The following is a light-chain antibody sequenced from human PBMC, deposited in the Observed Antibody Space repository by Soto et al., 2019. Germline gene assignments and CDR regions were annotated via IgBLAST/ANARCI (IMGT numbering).Light chain of an antibody. CDR3: SSFTGSTYV. J-gene: IGLJ1*01. Sequence: ALTQPASVSGSPGQSTTISCTGTSSEVGYNNYVSWYQHNPGKAPKVMICDVTNRPSGVSNRFSGSKSGNTASLTISGLQAEDEADYYCSSFTGSTYVFGTGTKVTVL. CDR1: SSEVGYNNY. V-gene: IGLV2-14*03. CDR2: DVT.